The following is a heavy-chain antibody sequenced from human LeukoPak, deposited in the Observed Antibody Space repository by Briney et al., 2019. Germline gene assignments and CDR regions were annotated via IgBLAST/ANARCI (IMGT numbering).Heavy chain of an antibody. CDR1: GGSISSYY. J-gene: IGHJ2*01. Sequence: SETLSLTCTVSGGSISSYYWSWIRQPAGKGLEWIGRIHTSGSTNYNPSLKSRVTMSVDTSKNQFSLKLSSVTAADTAVYYCARDQPYYDFWSGYSTVWYFDLWGRGTLVTVSS. CDR3: ARDQPYYDFWSGYSTVWYFDL. D-gene: IGHD3-3*01. V-gene: IGHV4-4*07. CDR2: IHTSGST.